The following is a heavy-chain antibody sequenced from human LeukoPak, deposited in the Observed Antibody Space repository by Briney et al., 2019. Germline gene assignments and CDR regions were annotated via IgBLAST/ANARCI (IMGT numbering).Heavy chain of an antibody. Sequence: GGSLRLSCAASGFTFDDYGMSWVRQAPGKGLEWVSGINWNGGSTGYADSVKGRFTISRDNAKNSLYLQMNSLRAEDTALYYCARGWYYYGSGSSHDYWGQGTLVTVSS. CDR1: GFTFDDYG. CDR3: ARGWYYYGSGSSHDY. CDR2: INWNGGST. D-gene: IGHD3-10*01. J-gene: IGHJ4*02. V-gene: IGHV3-20*04.